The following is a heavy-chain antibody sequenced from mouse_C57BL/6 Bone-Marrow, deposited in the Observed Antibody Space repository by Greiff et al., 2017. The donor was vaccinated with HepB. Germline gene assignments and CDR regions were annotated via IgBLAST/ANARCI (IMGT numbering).Heavy chain of an antibody. D-gene: IGHD2-1*01. V-gene: IGHV1-82*01. Sequence: VQLQQSGPELVKPGASVKISCKASGYAFSSSWMNWVKQRPGKGLEWIGRIYPGDGDTNYNGKFKGKATLTADKSSSTAYMQLSSLTSEDSAVYFCAKYGNPYYYAMDYWGQGTSVTVSS. J-gene: IGHJ4*01. CDR3: AKYGNPYYYAMDY. CDR1: GYAFSSSW. CDR2: IYPGDGDT.